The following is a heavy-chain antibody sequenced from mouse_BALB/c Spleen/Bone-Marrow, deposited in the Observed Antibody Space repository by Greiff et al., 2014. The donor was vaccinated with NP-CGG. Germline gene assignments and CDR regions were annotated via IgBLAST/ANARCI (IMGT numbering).Heavy chain of an antibody. V-gene: IGHV5-4*02. D-gene: IGHD1-1*01. CDR1: GFTFSDYY. Sequence: EVMLVESGGGLMKPGGSLKLSCAASGFTFSDYYMYWVRQTPEKRLEWVATISSGGSYTYYPDSVKGRFTISRDNAKNNLYLQMSSLKSEDTAMYYCARDSLYYYGSSYGYFDVWGAGTTVTVSS. CDR3: ARDSLYYYGSSYGYFDV. CDR2: ISSGGSYT. J-gene: IGHJ1*01.